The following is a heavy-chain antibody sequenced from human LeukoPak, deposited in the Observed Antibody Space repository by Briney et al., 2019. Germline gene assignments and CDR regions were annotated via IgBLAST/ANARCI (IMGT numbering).Heavy chain of an antibody. CDR1: GFTFNSYN. V-gene: IGHV3-48*01. Sequence: GGSLRLSCGASGFTFNSYNMNWVRQAPGKGLEWVSYISSSSSIIYYTDSVKGRFTISRDNAKNSLYLQMNGLRAEDTAMYFCAGDDSSGYFFDFWGQGTLVTVSS. D-gene: IGHD3-22*01. CDR2: ISSSSSII. CDR3: AGDDSSGYFFDF. J-gene: IGHJ4*02.